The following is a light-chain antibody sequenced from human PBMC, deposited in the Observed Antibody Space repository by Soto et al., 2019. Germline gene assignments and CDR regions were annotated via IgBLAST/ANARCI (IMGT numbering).Light chain of an antibody. Sequence: QSVLTQPPSASGTPGQRVTISCSGSSSNIGSNTVNWYQQLPGTAPKLLMYSNSQRPSGVPDRFSGSKSDTSASLAISGLQSEDEADYYCAAWDDSLNGYVFGSGTKLTVL. CDR3: AAWDDSLNGYV. CDR2: SNS. CDR1: SSNIGSNT. V-gene: IGLV1-44*01. J-gene: IGLJ1*01.